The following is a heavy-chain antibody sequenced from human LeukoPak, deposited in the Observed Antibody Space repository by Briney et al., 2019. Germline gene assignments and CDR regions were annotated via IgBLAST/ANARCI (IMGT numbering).Heavy chain of an antibody. Sequence: PGGSLRLSCAASEFTFSSHTMHWARQAPGKGLEWVAVISYDGSDKYYADSVKGRFTISRDNSKNTLYLQMNTLRAEDATMYYCARAPSGYYPYFDYWGQGTLVTVSS. V-gene: IGHV3-30*04. CDR3: ARAPSGYYPYFDY. CDR2: ISYDGSDK. CDR1: EFTFSSHT. J-gene: IGHJ4*02. D-gene: IGHD3-3*01.